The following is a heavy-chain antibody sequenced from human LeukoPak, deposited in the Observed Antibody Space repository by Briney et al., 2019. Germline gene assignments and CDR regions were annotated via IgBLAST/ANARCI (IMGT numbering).Heavy chain of an antibody. J-gene: IGHJ4*02. CDR1: GYTFTNYG. Sequence: ASVKVSCKASGYTFTNYGISWVRQAPGQGLEWMGWISGYNGNTKNVQKFRGRVTMTTDTSTSTAYMELRSLRSDDTAVYYCARVGMIDRYDYWGQGTLVTVSS. CDR2: ISGYNGNT. CDR3: ARVGMIDRYDY. D-gene: IGHD3-22*01. V-gene: IGHV1-18*01.